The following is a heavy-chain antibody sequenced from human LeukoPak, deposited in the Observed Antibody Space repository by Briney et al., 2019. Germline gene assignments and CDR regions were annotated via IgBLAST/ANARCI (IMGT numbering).Heavy chain of an antibody. CDR3: ARDGRSTFDY. V-gene: IGHV4-30-2*01. CDR2: IYHSGST. CDR1: GGSISSGGYS. J-gene: IGHJ4*02. Sequence: SETLSLTCAVSGGSISSGGYSWSWIRQPPGKGLEWIGYIYHSGSTYYNPSLKSRVTISVDRSKNQLSLKLSSVTAADTAVYYCARDGRSTFDYWGQGTLVTVSS.